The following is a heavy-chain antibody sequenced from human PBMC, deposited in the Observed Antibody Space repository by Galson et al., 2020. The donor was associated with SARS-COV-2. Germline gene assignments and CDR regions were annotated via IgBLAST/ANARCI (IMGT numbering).Heavy chain of an antibody. CDR3: TMGQTVITPLDH. V-gene: IGHV3-23*01. D-gene: IGHD4-17*01. Sequence: QAGGSLRLSCAASGITFNSYAMHWVRQAPGKGLEWVSSISGSGGVTYYAESVKGRFTISRDNSKYTVYLQMISLRGEDTAVYYCTMGQTVITPLDHWGPGTLVTVSS. CDR1: GITFNSYA. J-gene: IGHJ4*02. CDR2: ISGSGGVT.